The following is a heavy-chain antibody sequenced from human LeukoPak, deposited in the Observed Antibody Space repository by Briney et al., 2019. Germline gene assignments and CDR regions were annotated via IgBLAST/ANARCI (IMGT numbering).Heavy chain of an antibody. CDR2: ISSSSSYI. D-gene: IGHD2-15*01. CDR3: ARDLRSGGPFDY. CDR1: GFTFSSYS. J-gene: IGHJ4*02. V-gene: IGHV3-21*01. Sequence: GGSLRLSCAASGFTFSSYSMNWVRQAPGKGLEWVSSISSSSSYIYYADSVKGRFTISRDNSKNTLYLQMISLRPEDTAVYYCARDLRSGGPFDYWGQGTLVTVSS.